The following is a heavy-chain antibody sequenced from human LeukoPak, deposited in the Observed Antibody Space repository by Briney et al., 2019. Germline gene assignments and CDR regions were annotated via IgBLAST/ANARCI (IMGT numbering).Heavy chain of an antibody. V-gene: IGHV3-20*04. Sequence: GGSLRLSCAASGFTFDDYGMSWVRQAPGKGLEWVSGINWNGGSTGYADSVKGRFTISRDNSKNTLYLQMGSLRAEDMAVYYCARGQDTLLGSGKNYYYMDVWGKGTTVTISS. CDR3: ARGQDTLLGSGKNYYYMDV. D-gene: IGHD3-10*02. J-gene: IGHJ6*03. CDR1: GFTFDDYG. CDR2: INWNGGST.